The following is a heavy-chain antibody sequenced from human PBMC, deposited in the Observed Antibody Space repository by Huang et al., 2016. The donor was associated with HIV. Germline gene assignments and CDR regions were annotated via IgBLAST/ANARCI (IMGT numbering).Heavy chain of an antibody. CDR1: GYAFGSYG. Sequence: QVQLVQSGGEVMQPGASVRVSCKASGYAFGSYGMSWVRQAPGQGLEWLGWSVSDSRDTSSAQKFQGRVTMTTDTSTTTTYMELRSLRSDDTAMYYCARDPYYSNRWKRNDASFLWGQGTMITVSS. CDR3: ARDPYYSNRWKRNDASFL. CDR2: SVSDSRDT. V-gene: IGHV1-18*01. J-gene: IGHJ3*01. D-gene: IGHD4-4*01.